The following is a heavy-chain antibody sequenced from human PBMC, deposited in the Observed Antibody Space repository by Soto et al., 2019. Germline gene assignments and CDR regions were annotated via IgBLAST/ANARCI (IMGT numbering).Heavy chain of an antibody. CDR1: GGSISSSSYY. CDR2: IYYSGST. D-gene: IGHD3-22*01. CDR3: VGGRYYYDSSGKSGDFDY. J-gene: IGHJ4*02. Sequence: QLQLQESGPGLVKPSETLSLTCTVSGGSISSSSYYWGWIRQPPGKGLEWIGSIYYSGSTYYNPSLKSRVTISVDTSKNQFSLKLSSVTAADTAVYYCVGGRYYYDSSGKSGDFDYWGQGTLVTVSS. V-gene: IGHV4-39*01.